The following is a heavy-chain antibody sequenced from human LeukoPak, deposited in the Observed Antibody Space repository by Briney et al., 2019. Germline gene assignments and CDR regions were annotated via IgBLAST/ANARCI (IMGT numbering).Heavy chain of an antibody. J-gene: IGHJ3*02. D-gene: IGHD2-21*01. V-gene: IGHV3-48*03. CDR2: IRSSGSTI. CDR3: ARDTLLDI. CDR1: GFTFSSYG. Sequence: GGSLRLSCAASGFTFSSYGMNWVRQAPGKGLEWVSYIRSSGSTIYYADSVKGRFTISRDSAKNSLYLQMNSLRAEDTAVYYCARDTLLDIWGQGTMVTVSS.